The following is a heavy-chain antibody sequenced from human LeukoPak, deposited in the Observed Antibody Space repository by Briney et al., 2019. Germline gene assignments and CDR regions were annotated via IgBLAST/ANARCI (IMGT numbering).Heavy chain of an antibody. CDR2: ISYDGSNK. V-gene: IGHV3-30*01. J-gene: IGHJ4*02. CDR1: GFTFSSYA. Sequence: GGSLRLSCAASGFTFSSYAMHWVRQAPGKGLEWVAVISYDGSNKYYADSVKGRFTISRDNSKNTLYLQMNRLRAEDTAVYYCARDVYSSGWYYFDYWGQGTLVTVSS. D-gene: IGHD6-19*01. CDR3: ARDVYSSGWYYFDY.